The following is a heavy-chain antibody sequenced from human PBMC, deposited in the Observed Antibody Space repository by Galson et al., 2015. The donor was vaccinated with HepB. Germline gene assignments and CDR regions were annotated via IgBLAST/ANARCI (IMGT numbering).Heavy chain of an antibody. J-gene: IGHJ4*02. CDR3: ARGGLGSSWYGDY. V-gene: IGHV1-3*01. Sequence: SVKVSCKASGYTFTSYAMHWVRQAPGQRLEWMGWINAGNGNTKYSQKFQGRVTITRDTSASTAYMELSSLRSEDTAVYYCARGGLGSSWYGDYWGQGTLVTVSS. CDR2: INAGNGNT. D-gene: IGHD6-13*01. CDR1: GYTFTSYA.